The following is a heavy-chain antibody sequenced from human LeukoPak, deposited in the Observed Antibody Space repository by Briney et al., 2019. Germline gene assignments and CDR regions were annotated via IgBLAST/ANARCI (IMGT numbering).Heavy chain of an antibody. CDR2: IKSKTYGVTT. CDR1: GFTFSDAW. V-gene: IGHV3-15*01. CDR3: TTDGGSSGYYDIP. D-gene: IGHD3-22*01. Sequence: GGSLRLSCAASGFTFSDAWMSWVRQAPGKGLEWVGRIKSKTYGVTTDYGAPVKGRFTISRDDSINTLYLQMNSLKTEDTAVYYCTTDGGSSGYYDIPWGQGTLVTVSS. J-gene: IGHJ4*02.